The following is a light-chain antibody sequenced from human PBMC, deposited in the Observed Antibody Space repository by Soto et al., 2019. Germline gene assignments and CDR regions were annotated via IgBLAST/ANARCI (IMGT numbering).Light chain of an antibody. Sequence: QSALAQPPSASGSPGQSLTIPCTGTSSDVGAHNYVSWYQQNPGKAPKLMLYDVNKRPSGVPDRFSGSKFGNTAPLTVSGLQAEDEADYYCSSYAGGNNWVFGGGTKVTV. V-gene: IGLV2-8*01. CDR1: SSDVGAHNY. J-gene: IGLJ3*02. CDR2: DVN. CDR3: SSYAGGNNWV.